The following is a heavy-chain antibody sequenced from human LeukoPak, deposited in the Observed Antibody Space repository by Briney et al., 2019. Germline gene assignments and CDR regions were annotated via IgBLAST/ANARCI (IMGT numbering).Heavy chain of an antibody. V-gene: IGHV1-2*02. CDR1: GYTFTGYY. D-gene: IGHD3-9*01. J-gene: IGHJ6*03. Sequence: EASVKVSCKASGYTFTGYYMHWVRQAPGQGLEWMGWINPNSGGTNYAQKFQGRVTMTRDTSISTAYMELSRLRSDDTAVYYCARDKYDILGYYYYMDVWGKGTTVTVSS. CDR3: ARDKYDILGYYYYMDV. CDR2: INPNSGGT.